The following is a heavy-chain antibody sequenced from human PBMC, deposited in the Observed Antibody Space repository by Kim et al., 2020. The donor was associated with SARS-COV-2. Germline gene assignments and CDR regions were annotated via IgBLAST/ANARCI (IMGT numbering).Heavy chain of an antibody. CDR2: IYYSGST. Sequence: SETLSLTCTVSGGFISSYYWSWIRQPPGKGLEWIGYIYYSGSTNYNPSLKSRVTISVDTSKNQFSLKLSSVTAADTAVYYCARLSLGVWGSYRYGMDVWGQETTVPVSS. V-gene: IGHV4-59*08. J-gene: IGHJ6*02. D-gene: IGHD3-16*02. CDR1: GGFISSYY. CDR3: ARLSLGVWGSYRYGMDV.